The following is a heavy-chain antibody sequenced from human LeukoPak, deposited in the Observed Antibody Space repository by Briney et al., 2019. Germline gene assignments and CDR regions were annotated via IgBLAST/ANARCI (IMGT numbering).Heavy chain of an antibody. Sequence: GGSLRLSCVGSGFSLSDYWMHWVRQAPGKGLEWVAVIWYDGSNKYYADSVKGRFTISRDNSKNTLYLQMNSLRAEDTAVYYCARGYCSSTSCYIPDYYGMDVWGQGTTVTVSS. CDR3: ARGYCSSTSCYIPDYYGMDV. CDR1: GFSLSDYW. J-gene: IGHJ6*02. D-gene: IGHD2-2*02. V-gene: IGHV3-33*08. CDR2: IWYDGSNK.